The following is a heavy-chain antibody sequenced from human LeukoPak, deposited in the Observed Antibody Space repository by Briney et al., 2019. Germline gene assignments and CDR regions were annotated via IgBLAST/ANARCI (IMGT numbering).Heavy chain of an antibody. J-gene: IGHJ4*02. Sequence: SETLSLTCAVYGGSFSGYYWSWIRQPPGKGLEWIGEINHSGSTNYNPSLKSRVTISVDTSKNQFSLKLSSVTAADTAVYYCARLPFVARIHRDSVDYWGQGTLVTVSS. D-gene: IGHD2-15*01. CDR3: ARLPFVARIHRDSVDY. V-gene: IGHV4-34*01. CDR1: GGSFSGYY. CDR2: INHSGST.